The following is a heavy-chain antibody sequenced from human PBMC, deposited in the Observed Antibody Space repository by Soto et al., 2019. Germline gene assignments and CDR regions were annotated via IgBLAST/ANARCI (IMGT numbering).Heavy chain of an antibody. CDR3: TRVGMGYSYGSGFDY. D-gene: IGHD5-18*01. Sequence: LRLCCGVAELTFVVYSIHRVRKDQGKGLEWVAVISHDGSNKYYADSVKGRFTISRDNSKNTLYLQMDSLRADDTSLYYCTRVGMGYSYGSGFDYWGQGTLVTVSS. CDR1: ELTFVVYS. V-gene: IGHV3-30-3*01. J-gene: IGHJ4*02. CDR2: ISHDGSNK.